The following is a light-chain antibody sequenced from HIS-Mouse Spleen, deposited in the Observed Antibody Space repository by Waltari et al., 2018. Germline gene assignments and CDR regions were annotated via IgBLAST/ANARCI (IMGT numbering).Light chain of an antibody. J-gene: IGLJ2*01. CDR2: DVS. CDR3: SSYTSSSTEV. Sequence: QSALTQPASVSGSPGQSITISCTGTSSHVGGYNSVSWYQQHPGKAPKLMIYDVSNRPSGVSNRFSGSKSGNTASLTISGLQAEDEADYYCSSYTSSSTEVFGGGTKLTVL. V-gene: IGLV2-14*03. CDR1: SSHVGGYNS.